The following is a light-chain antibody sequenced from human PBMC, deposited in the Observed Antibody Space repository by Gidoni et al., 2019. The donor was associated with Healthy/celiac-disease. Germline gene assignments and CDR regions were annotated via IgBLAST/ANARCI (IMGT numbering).Light chain of an antibody. CDR2: KVS. CDR3: MQGIHWPQT. V-gene: IGKV2-30*02. CDR1: QSLVHSDGNTY. J-gene: IGKJ1*01. Sequence: DVVMTQSPLSLPVTLGQPASISCRSSQSLVHSDGNTYLNWFQQRPGQSPRRLIYKVSNRDSGVPDRFSGSVSGTDFTLTISRVEAEDVGVYYCMQGIHWPQTFGQGTKVEIK.